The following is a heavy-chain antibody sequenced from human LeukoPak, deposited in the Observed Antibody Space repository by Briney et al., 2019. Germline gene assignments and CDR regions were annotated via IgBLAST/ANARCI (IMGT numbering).Heavy chain of an antibody. J-gene: IGHJ4*02. CDR1: GDFVSSSNAA. CDR3: ARDGGPTGVLNFDY. Sequence: SQTLSLTCAISGDFVSSSNAAWNWVRQSSSRGLEWLGRTYLRSRWYHDFAESVKSRISINADTSKNQFSLQLNSVTPEDTAVYYCARDGGPTGVLNFDYWGQGTLVTVSS. CDR2: TYLRSRWYH. V-gene: IGHV6-1*01. D-gene: IGHD3-3*01.